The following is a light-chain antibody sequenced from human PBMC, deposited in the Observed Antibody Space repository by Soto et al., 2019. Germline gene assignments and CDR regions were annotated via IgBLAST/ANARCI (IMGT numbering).Light chain of an antibody. CDR1: QSVSSNY. V-gene: IGKV3-20*01. CDR3: QQYGNSPPWT. J-gene: IGKJ1*01. CDR2: DAS. Sequence: EVVLTQSPGTLSLSPGERATLSCRASQSVSSNYLAWYQQKPGQAPRLLIYDASSRATGIPDRFSGSGSGTDFTLTISRLEPEDFAVYYCQQYGNSPPWTFGQGTKVDIK.